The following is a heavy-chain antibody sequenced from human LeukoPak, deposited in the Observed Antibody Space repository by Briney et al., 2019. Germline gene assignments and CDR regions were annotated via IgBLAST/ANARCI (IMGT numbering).Heavy chain of an antibody. CDR2: IYYSGST. V-gene: IGHV4-59*01. J-gene: IGHJ2*01. CDR3: ARSWENWYFDL. D-gene: IGHD1-26*01. Sequence: PSETLSLTCTVSGGSISSYYWSWIRQPPGKGLEWIGYIYYSGSTNYNPSLKSRVTISVDTSKNQFSPKLSSVTAADTAVYYCARSWENWYFDLWGRGTLVTVSS. CDR1: GGSISSYY.